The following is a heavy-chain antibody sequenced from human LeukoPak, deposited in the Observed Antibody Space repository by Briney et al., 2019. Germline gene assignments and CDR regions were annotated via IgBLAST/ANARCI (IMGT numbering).Heavy chain of an antibody. V-gene: IGHV3-7*01. CDR2: IKRDGSET. CDR3: ARITVTPGYYYDY. J-gene: IGHJ4*02. Sequence: PGGSLRLSCAVSGFNYTRYWMGWVRQAPGKGLEWVANIKRDGSETYYVDFVKGRFTVSRDNAENSLYLQMNTLRAEDTAVYYCARITVTPGYYYDYWGQGILVTVSS. D-gene: IGHD4-17*01. CDR1: GFNYTRYW.